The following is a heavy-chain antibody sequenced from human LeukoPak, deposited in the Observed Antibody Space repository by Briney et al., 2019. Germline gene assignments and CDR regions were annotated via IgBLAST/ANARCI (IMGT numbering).Heavy chain of an antibody. D-gene: IGHD1-26*01. J-gene: IGHJ4*02. CDR3: AREKSGTYHFDF. CDR1: GGSFSGYY. Sequence: SETLSLTCAVYGGSFSGYYWSWIRQPPGKGLEWIGEINHSGSTNYNPSLKSRVTISVDTSKNYFSLKMTSVTAADTAVYYCAREKSGTYHFDFWGQGTLVTVSS. V-gene: IGHV4-34*01. CDR2: INHSGST.